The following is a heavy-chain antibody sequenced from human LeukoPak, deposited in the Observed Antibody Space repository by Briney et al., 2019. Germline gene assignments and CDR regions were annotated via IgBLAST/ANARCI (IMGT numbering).Heavy chain of an antibody. CDR1: GYTFNDYA. V-gene: IGHV1-2*02. CDR3: AGDFDI. Sequence: GASVKVSCTASGYTFNDYAINWVRQAPGQGLEWMGWINPNSGGTNYAQKFQGRVTMTRDTSISTAYMELSRLRSDDTAVYYCAGDFDIWGQGTMVTVSS. J-gene: IGHJ3*02. CDR2: INPNSGGT.